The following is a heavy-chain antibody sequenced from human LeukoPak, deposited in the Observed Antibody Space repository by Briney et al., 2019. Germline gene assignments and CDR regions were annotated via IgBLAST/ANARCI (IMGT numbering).Heavy chain of an antibody. CDR2: IIPIFGAA. Sequence: ASVKVSCKASGGTFSSYAISWVRQAPGQGLEWMGGIIPIFGAANYAQKFQGRVTITTDESTSTAYMELSSLRSEDTTVYYCARGLDYYDSSDYYPNYYYYYMDVWGKGTTVTVSS. V-gene: IGHV1-69*05. J-gene: IGHJ6*03. CDR1: GGTFSSYA. D-gene: IGHD3-22*01. CDR3: ARGLDYYDSSDYYPNYYYYYMDV.